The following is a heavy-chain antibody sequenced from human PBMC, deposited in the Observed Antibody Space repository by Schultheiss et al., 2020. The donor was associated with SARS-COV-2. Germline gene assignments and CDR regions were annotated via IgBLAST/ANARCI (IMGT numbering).Heavy chain of an antibody. J-gene: IGHJ4*02. V-gene: IGHV3-33*08. CDR3: ASTWGYSSSWYPHDY. D-gene: IGHD6-13*01. CDR2: IWYDGSNK. CDR1: GFTFSSYA. Sequence: GGSLRLSCAASGFTFSSYAMSWVRQAPGKGLEWVAVIWYDGSNKYYADSVKGRFTISRDNSKNTLYLQMNSLRAEDTAVYYCASTWGYSSSWYPHDYWGQGTLVTVSS.